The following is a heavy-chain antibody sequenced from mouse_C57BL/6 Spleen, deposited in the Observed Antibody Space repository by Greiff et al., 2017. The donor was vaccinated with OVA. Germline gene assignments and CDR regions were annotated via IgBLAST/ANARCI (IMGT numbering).Heavy chain of an antibody. J-gene: IGHJ2*01. D-gene: IGHD1-1*01. V-gene: IGHV5-9*01. CDR2: ISGGGGNT. CDR1: GFTFSSYT. CDR3: ARPTTVVATDYFDY. Sequence: EVMLVESGGGLVKPGGSLKLSCAASGFTFSSYTMSWVRQTPETRLEWVATISGGGGNTYYPDSVKGRFTISRDNAKNTLYLQMSSLRSEDTALYYCARPTTVVATDYFDYWGQGTTLTVSS.